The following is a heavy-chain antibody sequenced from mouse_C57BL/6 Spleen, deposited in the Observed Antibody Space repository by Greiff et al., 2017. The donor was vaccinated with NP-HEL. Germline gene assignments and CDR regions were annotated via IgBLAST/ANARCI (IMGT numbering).Heavy chain of an antibody. Sequence: QVQLKESGAELVRPGASVTLSCKASGYTFTDYEMHWVKQTPVHGLEWIGAIDPETGGTAYNQKFKGKAILTADKSSSTAYMELRSLTSEDSAVYYCTRKNYSNSYYYAMDYWGQGTSVTVSS. CDR1: GYTFTDYE. J-gene: IGHJ4*01. D-gene: IGHD2-5*01. CDR2: IDPETGGT. V-gene: IGHV1-15*01. CDR3: TRKNYSNSYYYAMDY.